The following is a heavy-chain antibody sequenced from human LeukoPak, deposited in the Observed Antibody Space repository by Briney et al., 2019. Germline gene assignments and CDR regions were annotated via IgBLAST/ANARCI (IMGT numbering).Heavy chain of an antibody. CDR2: IIPIFGTA. CDR1: GGTFSSYA. J-gene: IGHJ4*02. Sequence: SVKVSCKASGGTFSSYAISWVRQAPGQGLEWMGGIIPIFGTANYAQKFQGRVTITADKSTSTAYMELSSLRSEGTAVYYCARLRYVLRYFDWYNYMVPGDYWGQGTLVTVSS. V-gene: IGHV1-69*06. D-gene: IGHD3-9*01. CDR3: ARLRYVLRYFDWYNYMVPGDY.